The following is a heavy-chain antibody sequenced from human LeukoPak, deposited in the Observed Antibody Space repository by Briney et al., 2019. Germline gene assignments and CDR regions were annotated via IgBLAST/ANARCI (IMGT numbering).Heavy chain of an antibody. V-gene: IGHV3-9*03. CDR1: GFSFDDYA. D-gene: IGHD3-22*01. J-gene: IGHJ6*03. CDR2: ISWNSGSI. Sequence: GGSLRLSCAASGFSFDDYAMHWVRQAPGKGLEWVSGISWNSGSIGYADSVKGRITISRDNAKNSLYLQMNSLRAEDMALYHCAKGSGYGIYYYYMDVWGKGTTVTVSS. CDR3: AKGSGYGIYYYYMDV.